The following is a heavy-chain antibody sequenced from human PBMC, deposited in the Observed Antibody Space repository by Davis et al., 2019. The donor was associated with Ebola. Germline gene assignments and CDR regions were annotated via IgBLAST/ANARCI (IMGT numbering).Heavy chain of an antibody. CDR1: GFTFSSYA. J-gene: IGHJ5*02. V-gene: IGHV3-30-3*01. CDR2: ISYDGSNK. CDR3: ARGGDYCSGGSCYLQPESWFDP. D-gene: IGHD2-15*01. Sequence: GESLKISCAASGFTFSSYAMHWVRQAPGKGLEWVAVISYDGSNKYYADSVKGRFTISRDNSKNTLYLQMNSLRAEDTAVYYCARGGDYCSGGSCYLQPESWFDPWGQGTLVTVSS.